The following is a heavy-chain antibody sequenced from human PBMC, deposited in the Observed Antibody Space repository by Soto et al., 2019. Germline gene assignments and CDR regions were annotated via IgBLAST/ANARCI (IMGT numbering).Heavy chain of an antibody. Sequence: QVQLVQSGAEVKKPGSSVKVSCKASGGTFSSYTISWVRQAPGQGLEWMGRIIPILGIANYAQKFQGRVTITPDKSTSTAYMELSSLRSEDTAVYYCARDMLTPYDSSGYPDYWGQGTLVTVSS. J-gene: IGHJ4*02. V-gene: IGHV1-69*08. CDR3: ARDMLTPYDSSGYPDY. CDR1: GGTFSSYT. D-gene: IGHD3-22*01. CDR2: IIPILGIA.